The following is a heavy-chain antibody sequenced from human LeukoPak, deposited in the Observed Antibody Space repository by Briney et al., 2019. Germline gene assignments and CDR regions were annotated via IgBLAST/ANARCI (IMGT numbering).Heavy chain of an antibody. CDR2: IHYSDTP. CDR1: GGSLSYYY. J-gene: IGHJ5*02. CDR3: ARDWGNYYDSSGYRSNWFDP. D-gene: IGHD3-22*01. V-gene: IGHV4-59*01. Sequence: SETLSLTCTVSGGSLSYYYWSWIRQPPGQELEWIGYIHYSDTPTYNPSLKSRVTISADTSKNQFSLKLNSVTAADTAVYYCARDWGNYYDSSGYRSNWFDPWGQGTLVTVSS.